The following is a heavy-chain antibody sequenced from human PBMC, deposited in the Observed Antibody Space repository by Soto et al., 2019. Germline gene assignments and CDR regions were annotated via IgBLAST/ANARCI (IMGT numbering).Heavy chain of an antibody. D-gene: IGHD3-9*01. Sequence: QVQLVQSGAEVKKPGASVKVSCKASGYTFTSYGISWVRQAPGQGLEWMGWISAHNGNTIYAQKLQGRVTMTTDTSTSIAYMKLRSLRSDDTAVYSCARALTPTDYWGQGTLVTVSS. V-gene: IGHV1-18*01. J-gene: IGHJ4*02. CDR1: GYTFTSYG. CDR2: ISAHNGNT. CDR3: ARALTPTDY.